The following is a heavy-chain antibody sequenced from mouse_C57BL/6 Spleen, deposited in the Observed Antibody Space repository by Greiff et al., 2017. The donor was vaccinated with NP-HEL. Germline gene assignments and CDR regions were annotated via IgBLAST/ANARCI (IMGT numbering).Heavy chain of an antibody. J-gene: IGHJ4*01. D-gene: IGHD1-1*01. CDR2: INPSTGGT. CDR1: GYSFTGYY. Sequence: VQLKQSGPELVKPGASVKISCKASGYSFTGYYMNWVKQSPEKSLEWIGEINPSTGGTTYNQKFKAKATLTVDKSSSTAYMQLKSLTSEDSAVYYCARSGYDGSSLYYAMDYWGQGTSVTVSS. CDR3: ARSGYDGSSLYYAMDY. V-gene: IGHV1-42*01.